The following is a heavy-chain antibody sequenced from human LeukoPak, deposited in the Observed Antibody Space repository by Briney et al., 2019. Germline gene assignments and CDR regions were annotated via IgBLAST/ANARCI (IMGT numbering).Heavy chain of an antibody. CDR2: IYSGGTT. Sequence: GGSLRLSCAVSGFTVSDHYMSWVRQAPGKGLEWVSVIYSGGTTSYADSVKGRFTISRDISKNTLFLQLNSLRVEDTAVYYCVGTVIGVFDSYWGQGTLVTVSS. D-gene: IGHD3-22*01. J-gene: IGHJ4*02. V-gene: IGHV3-66*01. CDR3: VGTVIGVFDSY. CDR1: GFTVSDHY.